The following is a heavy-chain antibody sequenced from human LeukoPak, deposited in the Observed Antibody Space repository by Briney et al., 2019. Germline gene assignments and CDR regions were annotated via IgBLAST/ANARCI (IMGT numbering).Heavy chain of an antibody. Sequence: GGSLRLSCAASGFTFSSYAMRWVRQAPGEGPEWVSGIRGSGGSTYYADSVFGRFTISRDNSKNTLYLQMNSLGAEDTAVYYCAKSAGSGTYLLDDWGQGTLVTVCS. V-gene: IGHV3-23*01. J-gene: IGHJ4*02. CDR3: AKSAGSGTYLLDD. CDR2: IRGSGGST. D-gene: IGHD3-10*01. CDR1: GFTFSSYA.